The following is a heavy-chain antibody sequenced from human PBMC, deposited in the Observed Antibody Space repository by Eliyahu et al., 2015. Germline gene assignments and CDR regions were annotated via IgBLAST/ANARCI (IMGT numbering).Heavy chain of an antibody. J-gene: IGHJ5*02. CDR2: ISGGGRHI. V-gene: IGHV3-21*01. CDR1: AFTFSRYT. Sequence: EVQLVESGGGLVKPGGSXRLSCPASAFTFSRYTMNLVRQAPGKGLEWVSSISGGGRHIDYADSVKGRFTISRDNAKNSLYLEMNSLRTEDTAVYYCATYSGVTLLSPWGQGTLVTVSS. CDR3: ATYSGVTLLSP. D-gene: IGHD3-10*01.